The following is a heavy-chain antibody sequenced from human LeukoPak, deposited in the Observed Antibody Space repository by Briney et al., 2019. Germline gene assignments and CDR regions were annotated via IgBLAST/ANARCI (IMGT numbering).Heavy chain of an antibody. D-gene: IGHD4-23*01. CDR3: ARDGNSRGGTTREYYMDV. V-gene: IGHV3-21*01. CDR2: IGSSSSYI. J-gene: IGHJ6*03. CDR1: GFTFSSYS. Sequence: GGSLRLSCAASGFTFSSYSMNWVRQAPGKGLEWVSSIGSSSSYIYYADSVKGRFTISRDNAKNSLYLQMNSLRAEDTAVYYCARDGNSRGGTTREYYMDVWGKGTTVTVSS.